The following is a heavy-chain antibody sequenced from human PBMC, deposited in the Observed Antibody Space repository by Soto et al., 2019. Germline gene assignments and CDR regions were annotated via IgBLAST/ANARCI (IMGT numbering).Heavy chain of an antibody. CDR1: GGSISSYY. CDR2: IYYSGST. J-gene: IGHJ5*02. D-gene: IGHD1-20*01. CDR3: ARVRYNWTSACGIFDP. Sequence: SETLSLTCTVSGGSISSYYWSWIRQPPGKGLEWIGYIYYSGSTNYNPSLKSRVTISVDTSKNQFSLKLSSVTAADTAVYYCARVRYNWTSACGIFDPCRHGTLASVS. V-gene: IGHV4-59*01.